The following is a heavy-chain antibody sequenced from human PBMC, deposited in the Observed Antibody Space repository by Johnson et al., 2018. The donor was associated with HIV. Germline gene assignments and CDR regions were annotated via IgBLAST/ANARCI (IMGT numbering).Heavy chain of an antibody. CDR2: IYSGGST. CDR3: ARAYSYGAFDI. CDR1: GFTFSSYG. J-gene: IGHJ3*02. Sequence: QEQLEESGGGVVQPGRSLRLSCAASGFTFSSYGMHWVRQAPGKGLEWVSVIYSGGSTYYADSVKGRFTISRDNSKNTLYLQMNSLRAEDTAVYYCARAYSYGAFDIWGQGTMVTVSS. D-gene: IGHD5-18*01. V-gene: IGHV3-NL1*01.